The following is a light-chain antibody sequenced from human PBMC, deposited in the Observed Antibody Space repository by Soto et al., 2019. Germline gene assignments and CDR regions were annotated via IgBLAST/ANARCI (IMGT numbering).Light chain of an antibody. V-gene: IGKV3-15*01. CDR2: RAS. CDR3: QQYNKWPIT. Sequence: EIVLTQSPATLSVSPGERATLSCRASQSVGSLLAWYQQKAGQAPRLLIYRASSRATGISGSFSGSGSWTEFTLTITSLQSEDSAVYYCQQYNKWPITFGQGTRLEIK. CDR1: QSVGSL. J-gene: IGKJ5*01.